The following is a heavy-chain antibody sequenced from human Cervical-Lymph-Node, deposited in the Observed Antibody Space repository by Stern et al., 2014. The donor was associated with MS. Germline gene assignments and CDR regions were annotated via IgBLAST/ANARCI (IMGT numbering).Heavy chain of an antibody. CDR3: ARNRYPTTWFDS. CDR2: IYHSGTT. CDR1: GGSLTGYY. Sequence: LVESGPGLVKPSETLSLTCSVSGGSLTGYYCSWIRQSPGKGLEWIGYIYHSGTTQSHPSLKRRLTMSVDTSNNQFSLKLNSVTTEDTAVYYCARNRYPTTWFDSWGQGTLVIVSS. V-gene: IGHV4-4*09. J-gene: IGHJ5*01. D-gene: IGHD1-1*01.